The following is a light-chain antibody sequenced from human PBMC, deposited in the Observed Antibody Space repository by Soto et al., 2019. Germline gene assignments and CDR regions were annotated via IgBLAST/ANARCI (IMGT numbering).Light chain of an antibody. Sequence: EIVLTQSPGTLSLSPGERATLSCRASQSVSCSYLAWYQQKPGQAPRLLIYGAFSRATGTPDRFSGSGSGTDFTLTISRLEPEDFAVYYCQQYGSSPRTFGQGTKLEIK. CDR1: QSVSCSY. J-gene: IGKJ2*01. CDR3: QQYGSSPRT. V-gene: IGKV3-20*01. CDR2: GAF.